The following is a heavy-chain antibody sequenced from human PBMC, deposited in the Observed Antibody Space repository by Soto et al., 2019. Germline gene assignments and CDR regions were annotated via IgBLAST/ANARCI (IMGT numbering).Heavy chain of an antibody. Sequence: QITLKESGPTLVKPTQTLTLTCTFSGFSLSTSGLGVAWIRQPPGKALEWLALIYWNDDKRYSPSLKSRLTLTKDTAKNQVVLTMTNMDPMDTATYFCAHSPPSGRDYWGQGTLVTVSS. J-gene: IGHJ4*02. CDR3: AHSPPSGRDY. V-gene: IGHV2-5*01. CDR2: IYWNDDK. CDR1: GFSLSTSGLG.